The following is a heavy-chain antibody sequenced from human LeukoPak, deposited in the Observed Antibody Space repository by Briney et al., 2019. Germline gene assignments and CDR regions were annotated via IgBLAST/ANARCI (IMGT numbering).Heavy chain of an antibody. D-gene: IGHD6-25*01. J-gene: IGHJ3*02. CDR2: IDPSDSYT. V-gene: IGHV5-10-1*01. CDR3: ASGRGNIAAAPDAFDI. Sequence: GESLKISCKGSGYSFTSYWISWVRQMPGKGLEWMGRIDPSDSYTNYSPSFQGHVTISADKSISTAYLQWSSLKASDTAMYYCASGRGNIAAAPDAFDIWGQGTMVTVSS. CDR1: GYSFTSYW.